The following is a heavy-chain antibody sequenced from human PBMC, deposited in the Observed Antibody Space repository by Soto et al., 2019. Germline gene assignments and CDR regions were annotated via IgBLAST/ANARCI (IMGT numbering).Heavy chain of an antibody. CDR3: VRHDRGWYLQSWFDP. Sequence: GXSVKVSCKGSGYTFNIYAMHWVRQAPGQRLEWMGWINVGNGNTKYSQKFQGRVTITTDTSASTAYMEVRSVTAADTAMYYCVRHDRGWYLQSWFDPWGQGTLVTVSS. CDR1: GYTFNIYA. D-gene: IGHD6-19*01. J-gene: IGHJ5*02. V-gene: IGHV1-3*01. CDR2: INVGNGNT.